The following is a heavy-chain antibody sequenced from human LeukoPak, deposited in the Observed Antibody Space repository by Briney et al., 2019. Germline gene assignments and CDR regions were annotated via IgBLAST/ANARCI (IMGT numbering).Heavy chain of an antibody. CDR1: GGSISTYY. D-gene: IGHD1-26*01. CDR3: ARDGSRGGFDY. Sequence: KSSETLSLTCTVSGGSISTYYWSWIRKPPGKGLEWIGRISASGTTNYNPSLKSRVTMSVGTSKNQFSLKLDFVTAADTAVYYCARDGSRGGFDYWGHGILVTVSS. V-gene: IGHV4-4*07. J-gene: IGHJ4*01. CDR2: ISASGTT.